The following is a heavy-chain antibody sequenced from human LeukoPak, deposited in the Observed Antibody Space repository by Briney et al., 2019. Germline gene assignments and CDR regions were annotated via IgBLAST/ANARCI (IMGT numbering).Heavy chain of an antibody. Sequence: ASVKVSCKASGGTFSSYAISWVRQPPGQGLEWMGRIIPIFGTANYAQKFQGRVTITTDESTSTAYMELSSLRSEDTVVYYCARHGYSSSWYSIDYWGQGTLVTVSS. J-gene: IGHJ4*02. CDR3: ARHGYSSSWYSIDY. V-gene: IGHV1-69*05. CDR1: GGTFSSYA. D-gene: IGHD6-13*01. CDR2: IIPIFGTA.